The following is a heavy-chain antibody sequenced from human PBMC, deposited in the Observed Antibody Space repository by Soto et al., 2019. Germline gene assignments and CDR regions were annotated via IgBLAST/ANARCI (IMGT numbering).Heavy chain of an antibody. J-gene: IGHJ6*02. V-gene: IGHV3-13*05. CDR1: GFTFRNYD. CDR2: ISAAGDP. Sequence: EVQLVESGGGLVQPGGSLRLSCEASGFTFRNYDMHWVRQGTGKGLEWVSGISAAGDPDYADSVEGRFTISRENAQNSFFLQMNSLRVGATAFYYCARTDRDSYGLDVWGQGTTVIVSS. CDR3: ARTDRDSYGLDV.